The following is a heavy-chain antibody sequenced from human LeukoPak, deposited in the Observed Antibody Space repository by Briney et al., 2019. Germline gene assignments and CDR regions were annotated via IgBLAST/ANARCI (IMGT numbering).Heavy chain of an antibody. CDR3: AKDKGYFDWLSYFDY. D-gene: IGHD3-9*01. CDR1: GFTFSDYY. V-gene: IGHV3-11*01. Sequence: GGSLRLSCAASGFTFSDYYMSWIRQAPGKGLEWVSYISSSGRTIYYADSVKGRFTISRDNSKNSLYLQMNSLRAEDTAVYYCAKDKGYFDWLSYFDYWGQGTLVTVSS. J-gene: IGHJ4*02. CDR2: ISSSGRTI.